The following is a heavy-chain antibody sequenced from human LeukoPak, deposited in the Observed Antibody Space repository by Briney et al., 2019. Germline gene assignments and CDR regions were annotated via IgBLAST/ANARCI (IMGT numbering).Heavy chain of an antibody. CDR2: IYYSGST. D-gene: IGHD5-12*01. CDR1: GGSISSYY. CDR3: ARNLISSSGYVFDY. J-gene: IGHJ4*02. Sequence: SETLSLNCTVSGGSISSYYWSWIRQPPGNVLEWFGDIYYSGSTNYNPSLRSLVNISVDTSKNQFSLKLSSVTAADTAVYYCARNLISSSGYVFDYWGQGTLVTVSS. V-gene: IGHV4-59*08.